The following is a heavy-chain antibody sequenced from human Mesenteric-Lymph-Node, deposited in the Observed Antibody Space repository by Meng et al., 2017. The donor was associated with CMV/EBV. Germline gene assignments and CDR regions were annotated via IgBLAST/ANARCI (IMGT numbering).Heavy chain of an antibody. J-gene: IGHJ3*02. V-gene: IGHV3-7*03. Sequence: GGSLRLSCAASGFTFSSYWMSWVRQAPGKGLEWVANIKQDGSEKYYVDSVKGRFTISRDNAKNSLYLQMNSLRAEDTAFYYCAKTVGRPTAIDGGGFDIWGQGTMVTVSS. CDR3: AKTVGRPTAIDGGGFDI. CDR1: GFTFSSYW. D-gene: IGHD2-2*01. CDR2: IKQDGSEK.